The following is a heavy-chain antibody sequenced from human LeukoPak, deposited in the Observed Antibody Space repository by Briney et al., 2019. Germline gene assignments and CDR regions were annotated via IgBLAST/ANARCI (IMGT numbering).Heavy chain of an antibody. CDR3: ARDFALSRSLDY. CDR1: GFTFSSYS. D-gene: IGHD3-3*02. V-gene: IGHV3-21*01. J-gene: IGHJ4*02. CDR2: IGNSGNYI. Sequence: GGSLRLSCAASGFTFSSYSMNWVRQAPGKGLEWVSSIGNSGNYIHYADSVKGRFTISRDNAKTSLYLQMSSLRAEDTAVYHCARDFALSRSLDYWGQGAPVTVSS.